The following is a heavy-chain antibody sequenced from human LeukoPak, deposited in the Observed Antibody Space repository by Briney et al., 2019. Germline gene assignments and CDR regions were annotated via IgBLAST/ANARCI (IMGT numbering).Heavy chain of an antibody. CDR2: IYHSGST. D-gene: IGHD4-23*01. J-gene: IGHJ2*01. CDR3: ARVAMTTVVTNYWYFDL. V-gene: IGHV4-59*12. Sequence: PSETLSLTCSVSGGSINSDYWNWIRQPPGKGLEWIGYIYHSGSTYYNPSLKSRVTISVDRSKNQFSLKLSSVTAADTAVYYCARVAMTTVVTNYWYFDLWGRGTLVTVSS. CDR1: GGSINSDY.